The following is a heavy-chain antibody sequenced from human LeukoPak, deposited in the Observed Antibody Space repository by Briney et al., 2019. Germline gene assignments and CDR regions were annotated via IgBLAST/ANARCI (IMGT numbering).Heavy chain of an antibody. Sequence: PGGSLRLSCAASGFTFSSYSMSWVRQAPGKGLEWVSSISTSSSYIYYADSVKGRFTISRDNAKISLYLQMNSLRAEDTAVYYCASGFPSDAFDIWGQGTMVTVSS. J-gene: IGHJ3*02. CDR1: GFTFSSYS. V-gene: IGHV3-21*01. CDR2: ISTSSSYI. D-gene: IGHD3-10*01. CDR3: ASGFPSDAFDI.